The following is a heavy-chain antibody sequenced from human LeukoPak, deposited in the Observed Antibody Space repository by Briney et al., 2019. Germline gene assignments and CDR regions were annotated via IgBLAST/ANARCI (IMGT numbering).Heavy chain of an antibody. CDR3: ARAGCSSTSCYARYYYYYMDV. Sequence: SETLSLTCTVSGGSISSYYWSWIRQPPGKGLEWIGYIYTSGSTNYNPSLKSRVTMSVDTSKNQFSLKLSSVTAADTAVYYCARAGCSSTSCYARYYYYYMDVWGKGTTVTISS. J-gene: IGHJ6*03. D-gene: IGHD2-2*01. CDR1: GGSISSYY. CDR2: IYTSGST. V-gene: IGHV4-4*08.